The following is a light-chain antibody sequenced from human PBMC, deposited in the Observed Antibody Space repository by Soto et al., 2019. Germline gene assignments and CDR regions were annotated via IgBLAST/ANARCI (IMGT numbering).Light chain of an antibody. V-gene: IGKV3-15*01. CDR3: QQYNKWPPYT. CDR1: QSVGSN. J-gene: IGKJ2*01. Sequence: EIVMTQSPATLSLSPGERATLSCRASQSVGSNLAWYQQKPGQAPRLLMYGASTRATGIPARFSGSGSGTEFTLTISSLQSEDFAVYYCQQYNKWPPYTFGQGTKLEIK. CDR2: GAS.